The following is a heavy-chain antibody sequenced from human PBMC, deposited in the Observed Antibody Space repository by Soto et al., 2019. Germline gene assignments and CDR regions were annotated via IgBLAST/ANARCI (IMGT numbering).Heavy chain of an antibody. D-gene: IGHD2-2*01. V-gene: IGHV1-18*01. J-gene: IGHJ4*02. CDR2: ISPYSGYT. Sequence: ASVKVSCKGFGYSFMKYGIDWVRQAPGQGLEWVGWISPYSGYTHSAQKFHGRLTLTTDTAASTAYMELRILRSADTALCHCAREASVLIPAAQPSRFDSWGQGTLVTVSS. CDR1: GYSFMKYG. CDR3: AREASVLIPAAQPSRFDS.